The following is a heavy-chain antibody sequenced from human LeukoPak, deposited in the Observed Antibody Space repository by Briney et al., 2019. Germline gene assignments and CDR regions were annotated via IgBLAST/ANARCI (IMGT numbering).Heavy chain of an antibody. CDR3: ARDKQPGDH. J-gene: IGHJ4*02. V-gene: IGHV4-59*01. Sequence: SETLSLTCTVSGGSIRSYYWGWIRQPPGKGLEWVGYIYYSGDTTHNPSLRSRVSISVDTPKNQFSLKLNSLTAADTAVYYCARDKQPGDHWGQGILVTVSS. CDR1: GGSIRSYY. D-gene: IGHD5-18*01. CDR2: IYYSGDT.